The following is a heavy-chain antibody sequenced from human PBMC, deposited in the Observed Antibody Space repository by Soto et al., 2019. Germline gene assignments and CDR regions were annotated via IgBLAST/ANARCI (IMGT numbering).Heavy chain of an antibody. V-gene: IGHV3-23*01. CDR3: AKARIVVVVAATTDFDY. Sequence: GGSLRLSCAASGFTFSSYAMSWVRQAPGKGLEWVSAIRGSGGSTYYADSVKGRFTISRDNSKNTLYLQMNSLRAEDTAVYYCAKARIVVVVAATTDFDYWGQGTLVTVSS. J-gene: IGHJ4*02. D-gene: IGHD2-15*01. CDR2: IRGSGGST. CDR1: GFTFSSYA.